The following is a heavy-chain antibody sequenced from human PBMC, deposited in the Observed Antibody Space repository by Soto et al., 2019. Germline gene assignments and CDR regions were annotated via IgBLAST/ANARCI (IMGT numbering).Heavy chain of an antibody. J-gene: IGHJ6*02. Sequence: QVTLKESGXVLVNPTETLTLTCAVXGFSLSTGXXXGXXXRXPXXKALEWLAHIFSDAERSYSTSMESRLTISKDTSGSQVVXTMTNIDPVDTGTYXCVXVNAXXXXXXYGMDVWGQGTTVTVSS. D-gene: IGHD1-1*01. CDR2: IFSDAER. CDR3: VXVNAXXXXXXYGMDV. V-gene: IGHV2-26*01. CDR1: GFSLSTGXXX.